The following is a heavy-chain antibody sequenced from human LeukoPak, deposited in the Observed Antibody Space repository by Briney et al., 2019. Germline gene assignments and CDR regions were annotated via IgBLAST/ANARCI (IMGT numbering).Heavy chain of an antibody. D-gene: IGHD3-9*01. CDR1: GGTFSSYA. V-gene: IGHV1-69*06. CDR2: IIPIFGTA. Sequence: VASVRVSCKASGGTFSSYAISWVRQAPGQGLEWXXXIIPIFGTANYAQKFQGRVTITADKSTSTAYMELSSLRSEDTAVYYCARKGYYDILTGYYTSWGQGTLVTVSS. CDR3: ARKGYYDILTGYYTS. J-gene: IGHJ4*02.